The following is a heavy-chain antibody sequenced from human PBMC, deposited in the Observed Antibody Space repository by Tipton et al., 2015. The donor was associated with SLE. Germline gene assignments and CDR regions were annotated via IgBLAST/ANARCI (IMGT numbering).Heavy chain of an antibody. Sequence: SLRLSCAASGFTVSSNYMSWVRQAPGKGLEWVSVIYSGGSTYYADSVKGRFTISRDNSKNTLYLQMNSLRAEDTAVYYCARAGVGSSGWYFDYWGQGTLVTVSS. CDR3: ARAGVGSSGWYFDY. CDR1: GFTVSSNY. V-gene: IGHV3-53*05. CDR2: IYSGGST. D-gene: IGHD6-19*01. J-gene: IGHJ4*02.